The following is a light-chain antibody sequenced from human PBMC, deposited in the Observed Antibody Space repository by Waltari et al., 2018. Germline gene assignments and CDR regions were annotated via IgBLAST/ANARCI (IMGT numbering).Light chain of an antibody. CDR2: DTS. CDR1: QGISSG. V-gene: IGKV1-13*02. Sequence: AIQLTQPQSFLSASVGDRVTINCRASQGISSGLAWYQQKPGNPPQLLIYDTSSLKSGVPSRFSGSGSGTDFTLTIDSLQPEDFATYYCQQVNTYPLYTFGQGTKL. CDR3: QQVNTYPLYT. J-gene: IGKJ2*01.